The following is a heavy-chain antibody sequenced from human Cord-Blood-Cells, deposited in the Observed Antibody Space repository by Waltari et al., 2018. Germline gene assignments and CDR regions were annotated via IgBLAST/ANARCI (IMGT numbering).Heavy chain of an antibody. D-gene: IGHD3-3*01. CDR3: ARSSGLGYYDFWSGYFYFDY. V-gene: IGHV4-4*07. CDR2: IYTSGST. Sequence: QVQLQESGPGLVKPSETLSLTCTVSGGSISSYYWSWIRQPAGKGLEWIGRIYTSGSTNYNPSLKSRVTMSVDTSKNQFSLKLSSVTAADTAVYYCARSSGLGYYDFWSGYFYFDYWGQGTLVTVSS. J-gene: IGHJ4*02. CDR1: GGSISSYY.